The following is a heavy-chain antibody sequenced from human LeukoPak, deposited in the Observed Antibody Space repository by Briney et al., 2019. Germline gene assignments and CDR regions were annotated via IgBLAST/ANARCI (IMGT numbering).Heavy chain of an antibody. CDR1: GGSFSGYY. J-gene: IGHJ4*02. D-gene: IGHD2-15*01. Sequence: SETLSLTCAVYGGSFSGYYWSWIRQPPGKGLGWIGEINHSGSTNYNPSLKSRVTISVDTSKNQFSLKLSSVTAADTAVYYCARGFRWWLEDYWGQGTLVTVSS. V-gene: IGHV4-34*01. CDR2: INHSGST. CDR3: ARGFRWWLEDY.